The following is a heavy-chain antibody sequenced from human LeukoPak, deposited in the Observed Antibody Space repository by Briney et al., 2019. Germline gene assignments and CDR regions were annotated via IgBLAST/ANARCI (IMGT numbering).Heavy chain of an antibody. CDR1: GFTVSSNY. V-gene: IGHV3-53*01. Sequence: PGGSLRLSCAASGFTVSSNYMSWVRQGPGKGLECVSVISNDGDTYYADSVKGRFTISRDTSKNTVSLQMNSLKASDTAMYFCARRGGSLNYFDHWGQGTLVTVSS. CDR2: ISNDGDT. D-gene: IGHD1-26*01. J-gene: IGHJ4*02. CDR3: ARRGGSLNYFDH.